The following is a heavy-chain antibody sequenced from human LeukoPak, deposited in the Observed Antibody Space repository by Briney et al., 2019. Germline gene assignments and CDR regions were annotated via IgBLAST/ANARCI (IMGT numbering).Heavy chain of an antibody. CDR1: GFTFSSYS. V-gene: IGHV3-74*01. Sequence: GGSLRLSCAGAGFTFSSYSMNWVRQAPGKGLEWVSRINSDGSSTSYADSVKGRFTISRDNAKNTLYLQMNSLRAEDTAVYYCARALLGGELDYWGQGTLVTVSS. J-gene: IGHJ4*02. CDR3: ARALLGGELDY. D-gene: IGHD3-16*01. CDR2: INSDGSST.